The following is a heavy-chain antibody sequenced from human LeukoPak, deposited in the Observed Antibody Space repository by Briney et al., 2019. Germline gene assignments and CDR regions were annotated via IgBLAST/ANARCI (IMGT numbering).Heavy chain of an antibody. J-gene: IGHJ4*02. CDR2: FDPEDGET. D-gene: IGHD3-10*01. V-gene: IGHV1-24*01. Sequence: ASVKVSCKVSGYTLTELSMHWVRQAPGKGLEWMGGFDPEDGETIYAQKFQGRVTMTEDTSTDTAYMELGSLRSEDTAVYYCATRSGSGSYLYYFDYWGQGTLVTVSS. CDR1: GYTLTELS. CDR3: ATRSGSGSYLYYFDY.